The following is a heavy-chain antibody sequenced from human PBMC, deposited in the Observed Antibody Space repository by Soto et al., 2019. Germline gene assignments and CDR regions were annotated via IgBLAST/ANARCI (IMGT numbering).Heavy chain of an antibody. Sequence: QVRLVQSGVEVKKPGASVKVSCKASGYTFISHGISWVRQAPGQGLEWMGWISGKNGNTNYAQKLQGRVTLTTDTSTSTAYMELSSLRSDDTAVYFCARGSSSSIINWFDPWGQGTLVTVSS. CDR3: ARGSSSSIINWFDP. J-gene: IGHJ5*02. D-gene: IGHD3-10*01. CDR2: ISGKNGNT. V-gene: IGHV1-18*04. CDR1: GYTFISHG.